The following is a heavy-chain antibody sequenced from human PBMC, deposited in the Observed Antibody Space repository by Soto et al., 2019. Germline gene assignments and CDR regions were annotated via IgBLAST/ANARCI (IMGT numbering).Heavy chain of an antibody. CDR3: SRHGVNSPFRF. J-gene: IGHJ3*01. CDR1: GDSISASTYY. Sequence: PSETLSLTCIVSGDSISASTYYWGWVRQPPGEGLEWIGSIYYDGTTYSNPSLKSRVSLCVDTSRNHFSLKLTSVTAADTAVYHCSRHGVNSPFRFWGQGTMVTVSS. V-gene: IGHV4-39*01. D-gene: IGHD3-3*01. CDR2: IYYDGTT.